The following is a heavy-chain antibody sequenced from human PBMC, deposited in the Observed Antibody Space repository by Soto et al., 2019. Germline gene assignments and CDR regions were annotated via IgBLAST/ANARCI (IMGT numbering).Heavy chain of an antibody. J-gene: IGHJ5*02. V-gene: IGHV1-46*03. D-gene: IGHD6-6*01. CDR3: ARSYISSSYWFDP. Sequence: ASVKVSCKASGYTFVTYFMHWVRQAPGRGLEWMGVINPSRGTTSYAQKFQDRVTMTRDTSASTVYMELSSLRSEDTAIYYCARSYISSSYWFDPWGQGTLVTVSS. CDR1: GYTFVTYF. CDR2: INPSRGTT.